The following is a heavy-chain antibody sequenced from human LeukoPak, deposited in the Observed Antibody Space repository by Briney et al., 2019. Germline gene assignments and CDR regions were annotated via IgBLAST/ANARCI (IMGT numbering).Heavy chain of an antibody. D-gene: IGHD3-10*01. Sequence: GGSLRLSCAASGFTFSSYSIYWVRQTPEKGLEWVSAISGSGGSTYYADSVKGRFTITRDNSKNTLNLQMNSLRAEDTAVYYCAKDRGFGEYFPFFYWGQGTLVTVSS. V-gene: IGHV3-23*01. CDR3: AKDRGFGEYFPFFY. CDR1: GFTFSSYS. CDR2: ISGSGGST. J-gene: IGHJ4*02.